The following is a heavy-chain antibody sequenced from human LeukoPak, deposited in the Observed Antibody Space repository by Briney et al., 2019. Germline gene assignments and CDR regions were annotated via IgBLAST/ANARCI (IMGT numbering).Heavy chain of an antibody. CDR3: ARDANMYYDFWSGYYPHFDY. CDR2: INWNGGST. V-gene: IGHV3-20*04. J-gene: IGHJ4*02. D-gene: IGHD3-3*01. Sequence: GGSLRLSCAASGFTFDDYGMSWVRQAPGKGLEWVSGINWNGGSTGYADSVKGRFTISRDNAKNSLYLQMNSLRAEDTALYYCARDANMYYDFWSGYYPHFDYWGQGTLVTVSS. CDR1: GFTFDDYG.